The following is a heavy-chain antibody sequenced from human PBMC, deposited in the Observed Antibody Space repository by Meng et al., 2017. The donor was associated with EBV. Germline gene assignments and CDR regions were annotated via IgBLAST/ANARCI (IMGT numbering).Heavy chain of an antibody. CDR3: ARGSYGSGSYFDY. D-gene: IGHD3-10*01. J-gene: IGHJ4*02. CDR1: GGSFSGYY. V-gene: IGHV4-34*01. Sequence: QVQLQQWGAGLLKPSETLPLTCAVYGGSFSGYYWSWIHQPPGKGLEWIGEINHSGSTNYNPSLKSRVTISVDTSKNQFSLKLSSVTAADTAVYYCARGSYGSGSYFDYWGQGTLVTVSS. CDR2: INHSGST.